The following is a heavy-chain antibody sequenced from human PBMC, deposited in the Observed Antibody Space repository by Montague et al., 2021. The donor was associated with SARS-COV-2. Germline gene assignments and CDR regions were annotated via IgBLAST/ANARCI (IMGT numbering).Heavy chain of an antibody. CDR2: IYYSGST. J-gene: IGHJ4*02. D-gene: IGHD2-15*01. Sequence: SETLSLTCSVSGGSISTYYWSWIRQPPGKGLEWIGYIYYSGSTNYNPSLKSRVTISIDTSKNQFSLELSSVTAADMAVYYCASAGGYCTGGSCYYVYWGQGTLGTVSS. V-gene: IGHV4-59*01. CDR3: ASAGGYCTGGSCYYVY. CDR1: GGSISTYY.